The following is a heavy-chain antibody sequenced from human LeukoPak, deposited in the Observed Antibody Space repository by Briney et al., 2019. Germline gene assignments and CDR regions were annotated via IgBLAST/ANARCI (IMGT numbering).Heavy chain of an antibody. CDR3: ARSDGSGEQFDY. CDR1: GYTFTGYY. V-gene: IGHV1-2*04. J-gene: IGHJ4*02. Sequence: ASVKVSCKASGYTFTGYYMHWVRQAPGQGLEWMGWINPDSGGTNYAQKFQGWVIMTRDTSISTAYMELSRLRSDDTAVYYCARSDGSGEQFDYWGQGTLVTVSS. D-gene: IGHD3-10*01. CDR2: INPDSGGT.